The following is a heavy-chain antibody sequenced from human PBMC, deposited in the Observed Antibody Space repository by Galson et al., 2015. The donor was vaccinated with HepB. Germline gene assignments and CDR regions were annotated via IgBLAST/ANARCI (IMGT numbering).Heavy chain of an antibody. CDR1: GFSLSTSGVG. Sequence: PALVKPTQTLTLTCTFSGFSLSTSGVGVGWIRQPPGKALEWLALIYWDDDKRYSPSLKSRLTITKDTSKNQVVLTMTNMDPVDTATYYCAHFGGGTYYYYYGMDVWGQGTTVTVSS. V-gene: IGHV2-5*02. CDR3: AHFGGGTYYYYYGMDV. CDR2: IYWDDDK. D-gene: IGHD3-10*01. J-gene: IGHJ6*02.